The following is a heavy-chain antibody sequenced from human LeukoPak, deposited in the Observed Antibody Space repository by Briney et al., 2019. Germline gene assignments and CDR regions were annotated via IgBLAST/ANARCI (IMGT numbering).Heavy chain of an antibody. CDR3: ARGASRPSVPSRY. D-gene: IGHD6-6*01. V-gene: IGHV1-2*02. J-gene: IGHJ4*02. CDR1: GYTFTGYY. CDR2: INPNSGGT. Sequence: ASVKVSCKASGYTFTGYYMHWVRQAPGQGLEWMGWINPNSGGTNHAQKFQGRVTMTRDTSISTAYMELSRLRSDDTAVYYCARGASRPSVPSRYWGQGTLVTVSS.